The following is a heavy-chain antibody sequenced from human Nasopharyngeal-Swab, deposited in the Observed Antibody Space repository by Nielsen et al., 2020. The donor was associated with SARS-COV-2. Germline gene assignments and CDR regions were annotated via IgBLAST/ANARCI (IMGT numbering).Heavy chain of an antibody. CDR3: ARDGPYYDFWSGYWGSMDV. CDR2: ISYDGSNK. D-gene: IGHD3-3*01. Sequence: GGSLRLSCAASGFTFSSYAMHWVRQAPGKGLEWVAVISYDGSNKYYADSVKGRFTISRDNSKNTLYLQMNSLRAEDTAVYYCARDGPYYDFWSGYWGSMDVWGQGTTVTVSS. J-gene: IGHJ6*02. V-gene: IGHV3-30-3*01. CDR1: GFTFSSYA.